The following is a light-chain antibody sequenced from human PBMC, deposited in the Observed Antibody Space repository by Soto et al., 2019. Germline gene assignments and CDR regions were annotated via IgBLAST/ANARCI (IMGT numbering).Light chain of an antibody. Sequence: DIVMTQSPDSLAVSLGERATINCKSSQSVLYSSNNKNYLAWYQQKPGQPPKLLLSWASTRESGVPDRFSGSGSGTDFTLTISSLQAEDVAVYYCQQYYSTPWTFGQGTKVEIK. CDR1: QSVLYSSNNKNY. V-gene: IGKV4-1*01. CDR2: WAS. CDR3: QQYYSTPWT. J-gene: IGKJ1*01.